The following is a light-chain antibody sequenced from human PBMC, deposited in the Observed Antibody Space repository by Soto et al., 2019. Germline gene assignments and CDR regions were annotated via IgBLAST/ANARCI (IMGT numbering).Light chain of an antibody. CDR1: SSDVGGYNY. CDR2: DVS. Sequence: QSALTQPASVSGSPGQSITISCTGTSSDVGGYNYVSWYQQHPGKAPKLMIYDVSNRPSGVSNRFSGSKFGNTASLTISGLQAEDEADYYCSSYTSSSTLLYVFGTGTKVTVL. V-gene: IGLV2-14*01. J-gene: IGLJ1*01. CDR3: SSYTSSSTLLYV.